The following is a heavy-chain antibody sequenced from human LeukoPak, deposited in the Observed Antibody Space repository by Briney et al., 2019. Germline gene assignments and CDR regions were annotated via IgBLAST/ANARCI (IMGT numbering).Heavy chain of an antibody. D-gene: IGHD3-22*01. J-gene: IGHJ2*01. V-gene: IGHV3-9*01. CDR2: ISWNSGSI. CDR3: AKALRYYDSSGYYHWYFDP. Sequence: PGGSLRLSCAASGFTFDDYAMHWVRQAPGKGLEWVSGISWNSGSIGYADSVKGRFTISRDNAKNSLYLQMNSLRAEDTALYYCAKALRYYDSSGYYHWYFDPWGRGTLVTVSS. CDR1: GFTFDDYA.